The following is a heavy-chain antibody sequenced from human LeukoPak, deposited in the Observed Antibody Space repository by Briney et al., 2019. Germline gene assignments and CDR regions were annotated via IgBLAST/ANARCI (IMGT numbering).Heavy chain of an antibody. J-gene: IGHJ4*02. CDR3: GSRRTAMFGVIKGPIDY. Sequence: PSDTLSLTCAVSGYSISSNNWWAWIRQPPGKGLEWIAYMYHSGTAYYNPSLRSRVTMSLYTSKNQFSLRLSSVTAADTAVYYCGSRRTAMFGVIKGPIDYWGQGTLVTVSS. V-gene: IGHV4-28*01. D-gene: IGHD3-3*01. CDR1: GYSISSNNW. CDR2: MYHSGTA.